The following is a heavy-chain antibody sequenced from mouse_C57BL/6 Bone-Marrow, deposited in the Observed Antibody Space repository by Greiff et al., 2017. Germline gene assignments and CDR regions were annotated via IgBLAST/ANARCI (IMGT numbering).Heavy chain of an antibody. J-gene: IGHJ3*01. CDR2: IYPGSGNT. V-gene: IGHV1-76*01. D-gene: IGHD3-2*02. Sequence: QVQLQQSGAELVRPGASVKLSCKASGYTFTDYYINWVKQRPGQGLEWIARIYPGSGNTYYNEKFKGKATLTAEKSSSTAYMQLSSLTSEDSAVYFCARGGSSGPFAYWGQGTLVTASA. CDR3: ARGGSSGPFAY. CDR1: GYTFTDYY.